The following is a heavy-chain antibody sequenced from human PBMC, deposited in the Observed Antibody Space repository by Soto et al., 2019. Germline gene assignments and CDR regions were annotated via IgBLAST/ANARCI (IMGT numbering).Heavy chain of an antibody. CDR2: IYHSGSA. D-gene: IGHD1-26*01. V-gene: IGHV4-30-2*01. Sequence: SETLSLTCAVSGGSVNTAGYSWSWIRQPPGKGLEWIGYIYHSGSAYYNPSLKSRVTISLDRSNNHFSLKLISVTAADTAVYYCARGAIPANYGMDVWGQGXTVTVYS. J-gene: IGHJ6*02. CDR1: GGSVNTAGYS. CDR3: ARGAIPANYGMDV.